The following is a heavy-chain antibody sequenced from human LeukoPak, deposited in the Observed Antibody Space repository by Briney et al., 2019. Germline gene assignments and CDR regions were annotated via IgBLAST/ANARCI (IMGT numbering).Heavy chain of an antibody. V-gene: IGHV3-66*02. D-gene: IGHD4-11*01. J-gene: IGHJ6*03. CDR3: ARYKLTTVIYYYMDV. CDR1: GFTVSSNY. CDR2: IYSGGST. Sequence: GGSLRLSCAASGFTVSSNYMSWVRQAPGKGLEWVSVIYSGGSTYYADSVKGRFTISRDNSKNTLYLQMNSLRAEDTAVYYCARYKLTTVIYYYMDVWSKGTTVTVSS.